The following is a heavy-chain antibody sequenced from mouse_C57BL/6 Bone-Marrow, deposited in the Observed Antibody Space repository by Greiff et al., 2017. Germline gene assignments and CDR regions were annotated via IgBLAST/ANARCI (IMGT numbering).Heavy chain of an antibody. D-gene: IGHD1-1*01. J-gene: IGHJ4*01. CDR2: IYPGGGYT. Sequence: QVQLQQSGAELVRPGTSVKMSCKASGYTFTNYWIGWAKQRPGHGLEWIGDIYPGGGYTNYNEKFKGKATLTADKSSSTAYMQFSSLTSEDSAIYYCARHGSNYAMDYWGQGTSVTVSS. V-gene: IGHV1-63*01. CDR3: ARHGSNYAMDY. CDR1: GYTFTNYW.